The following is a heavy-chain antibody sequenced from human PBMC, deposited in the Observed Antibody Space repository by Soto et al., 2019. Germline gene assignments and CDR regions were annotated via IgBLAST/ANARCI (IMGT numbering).Heavy chain of an antibody. CDR2: ITWNGGNT. J-gene: IGHJ6*02. D-gene: IGHD3-3*01. CDR3: ARETLSFGSALDV. Sequence: QPGGSLRLSCAASGFRFDDYNIHWVRQAPGKGLEWVSLITWNGGNTYYADSVKGRFTISRDGTTKSVSLQMTSLKTEDTGLYYCARETLSFGSALDVWGQGTTVTVSS. CDR1: GFRFDDYN. V-gene: IGHV3-43*01.